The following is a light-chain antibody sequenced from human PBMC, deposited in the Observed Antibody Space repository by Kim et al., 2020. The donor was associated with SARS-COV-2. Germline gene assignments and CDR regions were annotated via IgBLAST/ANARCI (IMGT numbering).Light chain of an antibody. CDR3: KSRDSSSNLLV. Sequence: SSELTQDPAVSVALGQTVRITCQGDNLRMYYASWYQQKPGQAPTLVIFARNNRPSGIPDRFSGSSSGNTASLTITGAQAEDEADYYCKSRDSSSNLLVFGGGTQLTVL. J-gene: IGLJ2*01. CDR1: NLRMYY. CDR2: ARN. V-gene: IGLV3-19*01.